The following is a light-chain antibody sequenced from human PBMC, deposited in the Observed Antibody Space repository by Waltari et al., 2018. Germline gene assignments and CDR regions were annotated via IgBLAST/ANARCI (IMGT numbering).Light chain of an antibody. CDR1: SSNIGGTT. V-gene: IGLV1-44*01. Sequence: QSVLTQPPSASGTPGQRVIIFCSGSSSNIGGTTVNCYQQLPGTAPKLLMYSNPQRPSGVPDRFSGSKSGTSASLAIRGLQSEDEADYYCAAWDDNLSSPVFGGGTKLTVL. J-gene: IGLJ2*01. CDR2: SNP. CDR3: AAWDDNLSSPV.